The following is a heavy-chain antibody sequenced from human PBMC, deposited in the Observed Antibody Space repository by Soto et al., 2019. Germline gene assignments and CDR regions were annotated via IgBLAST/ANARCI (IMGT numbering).Heavy chain of an antibody. CDR2: ISFDGGNR. V-gene: IGHV3-30-3*01. J-gene: IGHJ2*01. CDR3: FFQAEDGIRDVRSVSAFLLNRSSDL. D-gene: IGHD3-10*02. Sequence: KELEWVAVISFDGGNRFYADAVKGRFTITRDNSKNTLFLQMNSLRAEDTAVYFFFFQAEDGIRDVRSVSAFLLNRSSDL.